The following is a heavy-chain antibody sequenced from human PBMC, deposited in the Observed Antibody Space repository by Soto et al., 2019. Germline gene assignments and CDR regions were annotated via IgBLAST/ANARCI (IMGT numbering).Heavy chain of an antibody. CDR3: ARCASSCSLGF. CDR1: GGSIGSGDYY. CDR2: IYYSGST. J-gene: IGHJ4*02. Sequence: QVELQESGPGLAKPSQTLSLTCTVSGGSIGSGDYYWSWIRQPPGKGLEWIGYIYYSGSTYYNPSLMSRVTISVDTSKNQFSLKLSSVTAADTAVYYCARCASSCSLGFWGQGTLVTVSS. V-gene: IGHV4-30-4*01. D-gene: IGHD2-15*01.